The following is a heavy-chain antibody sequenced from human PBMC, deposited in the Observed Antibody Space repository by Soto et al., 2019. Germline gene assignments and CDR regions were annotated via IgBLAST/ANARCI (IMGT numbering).Heavy chain of an antibody. J-gene: IGHJ6*02. D-gene: IGHD4-17*01. CDR1: GFTFSGYY. CDR3: ARVRVAPTGDNYSAMDV. V-gene: IGHV1-2*04. Sequence: QARLVQSGAEVKKPGASVKVSCKASGFTFSGYYLHWVRQAPGRGLEWMGWINPKNAGTNYTHKFHGWVTMTRDTSINTAYMELTRLRYDDTAVYYCARVRVAPTGDNYSAMDVWGQGTTVTVSS. CDR2: INPKNAGT.